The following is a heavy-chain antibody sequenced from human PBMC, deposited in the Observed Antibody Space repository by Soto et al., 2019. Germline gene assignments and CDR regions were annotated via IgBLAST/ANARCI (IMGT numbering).Heavy chain of an antibody. D-gene: IGHD1-20*01. V-gene: IGHV1-3*01. Sequence: GESLKSSCKGSVYSFTNCWINWVRQAAGQRLEWMGWINAGNGNTKYSQKFQGRVTITRDTSASTAYMELSSLRSEDTAVYYCVTDKITGILDYWGPGTLVTVSS. CDR2: INAGNGNT. J-gene: IGHJ4*02. CDR1: VYSFTNCW. CDR3: VTDKITGILDY.